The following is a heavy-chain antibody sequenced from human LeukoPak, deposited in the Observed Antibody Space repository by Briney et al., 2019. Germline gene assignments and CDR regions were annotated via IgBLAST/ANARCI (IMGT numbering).Heavy chain of an antibody. V-gene: IGHV1-2*02. CDR1: GYTFTGYY. J-gene: IGHJ4*02. D-gene: IGHD6-13*01. Sequence: ASVKVSCKACGYTFTGYYMYWVRQAPGQGLEWMGWINPNSGGTNYAQKFQGRVTMTRDTSISTAYMELSRLRSDDTAVYYCARVSLGYSSSWVDYWGQGTLVTVSS. CDR3: ARVSLGYSSSWVDY. CDR2: INPNSGGT.